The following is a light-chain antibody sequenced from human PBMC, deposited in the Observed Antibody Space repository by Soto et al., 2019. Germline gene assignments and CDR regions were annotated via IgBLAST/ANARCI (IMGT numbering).Light chain of an antibody. J-gene: IGLJ1*01. Sequence: ELTQPPSVSVAPGQTAKIICGGNNIGSKSVQWYQQKPGQAPVLVVYDDSDQPSGIPERFSGSKSWNTATLTISRVEAGDEADYYCQVWDTSSDHYVFGTGTKVTVL. CDR1: NIGSKS. V-gene: IGLV3-21*02. CDR3: QVWDTSSDHYV. CDR2: DDS.